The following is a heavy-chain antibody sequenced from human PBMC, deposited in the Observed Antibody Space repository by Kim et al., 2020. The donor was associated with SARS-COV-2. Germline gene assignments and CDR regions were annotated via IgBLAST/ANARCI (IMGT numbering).Heavy chain of an antibody. CDR3: ARSRLQMDDYGGNFDAFDI. D-gene: IGHD4-17*01. J-gene: IGHJ3*02. CDR1: GYSFTSYW. CDR2: IYPGDSDT. Sequence: GESLKISCKGSGYSFTSYWIGWVRQMPGKGLEWMGIIYPGDSDTRYSPSFQGQVTISADKSISTAYLQWSSLKASDTAMYYCARSRLQMDDYGGNFDAFDIWGQGTMVTVSS. V-gene: IGHV5-51*01.